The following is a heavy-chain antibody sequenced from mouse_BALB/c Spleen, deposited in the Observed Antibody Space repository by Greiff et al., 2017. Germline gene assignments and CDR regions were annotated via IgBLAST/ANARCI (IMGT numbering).Heavy chain of an antibody. CDR2: IDPANGNT. CDR3: AVDGFLWYFDV. J-gene: IGHJ1*01. CDR1: GFNIKDTY. Sequence: EVQLQESGAELVKPGASVKLSCTASGFNIKDTYMHWVKQRPEQGLEWIGRIDPANGNTKYDPKFQGKATITADTSSNTAYLQLSSLTSEDTAVYYCAVDGFLWYFDVWGAGTTVTVSA. D-gene: IGHD2-3*01. V-gene: IGHV14-3*02.